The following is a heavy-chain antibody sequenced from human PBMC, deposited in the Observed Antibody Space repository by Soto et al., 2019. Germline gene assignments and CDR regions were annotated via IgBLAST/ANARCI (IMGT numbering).Heavy chain of an antibody. CDR2: DASKA. V-gene: IGHV3-33*01. D-gene: IGHD1-26*01. Sequence: QVQLVESGGGVVQPGRSLRLSCAASGFTFSNYAMHWVRQAPGKGLEWVAVDASKAYSAESVKGRFTISRDNSKDTLYLQMNSLRGEDTAVYYCARTGSYGDYWGQGTLVTVSS. CDR1: GFTFSNYA. CDR3: ARTGSYGDY. J-gene: IGHJ4*02.